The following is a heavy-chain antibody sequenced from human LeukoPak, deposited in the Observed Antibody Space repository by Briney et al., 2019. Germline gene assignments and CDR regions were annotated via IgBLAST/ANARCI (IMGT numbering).Heavy chain of an antibody. J-gene: IGHJ6*02. D-gene: IGHD6-13*01. CDR1: GFTFSSYS. Sequence: GGSLRLSCAASGFTFSSYSMNWVRQAPGKGLEWVSSISSSSSYIYYADSAKGRFTISRDNAKNSLYPQMNSLRAEDTAVYYCARGAGGFYSSSTDVWGQGTTVTVSS. CDR2: ISSSSSYI. V-gene: IGHV3-21*01. CDR3: ARGAGGFYSSSTDV.